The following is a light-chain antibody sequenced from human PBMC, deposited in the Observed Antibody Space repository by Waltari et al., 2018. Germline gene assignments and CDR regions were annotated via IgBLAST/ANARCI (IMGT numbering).Light chain of an antibody. CDR2: WAS. CDR3: QKYYSTPIP. V-gene: IGKV4-1*01. CDR1: ESVLYSTNNKNY. Sequence: DIVMTPSPDSLALSLGERAPINFTCSESVLYSTNNKNYLAGYQQKPGQPPKLLIYWASTRESGVPDRFSGSGSGTDSTLTISSLQAEDVAVYYCQKYYSTPIPFGPGTKVDIK. J-gene: IGKJ3*01.